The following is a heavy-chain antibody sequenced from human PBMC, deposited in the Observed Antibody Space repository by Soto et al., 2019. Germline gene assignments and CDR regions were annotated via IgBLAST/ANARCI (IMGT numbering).Heavy chain of an antibody. Sequence: SLQVSCAASGSALPPCGSIWVRQAPGQGLEWMGWISAYNGNTNYAQKFQGRVTMTRDTSISTAYMELSRLRSDDTAVYYCARAGYQLLYKPFDYWGQGSLVNVS. J-gene: IGHJ4*02. D-gene: IGHD2-2*02. CDR3: ARAGYQLLYKPFDY. CDR1: GSALPPCG. CDR2: ISAYNGNT. V-gene: IGHV1-18*04.